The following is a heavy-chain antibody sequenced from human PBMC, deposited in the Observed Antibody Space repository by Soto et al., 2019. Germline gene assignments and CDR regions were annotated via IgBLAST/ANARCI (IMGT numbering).Heavy chain of an antibody. Sequence: SETLSLTCTVSGGSVNSGGYYWSWIRQPPGKGLEWIGYIYYSGSTNYNPSLKSRVTISVDTSKNQFSLKLSSVTAADTAVYYCARTTILYYYDSSGYYYYFDYWGQGTLVTVSS. V-gene: IGHV4-61*08. J-gene: IGHJ4*02. CDR3: ARTTILYYYDSSGYYYYFDY. CDR1: GGSVNSGGYY. CDR2: IYYSGST. D-gene: IGHD3-22*01.